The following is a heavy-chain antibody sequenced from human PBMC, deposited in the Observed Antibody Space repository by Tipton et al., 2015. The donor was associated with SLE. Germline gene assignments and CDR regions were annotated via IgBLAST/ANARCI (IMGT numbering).Heavy chain of an antibody. Sequence: TLSLTCTVSGDSISTYYWSWIRQPPGKGLEWIGYISYSGSTNYNPSLKSRVTISLDTATNQFSLKLRSVTAADTAVYYCASSFPSPLNSYGQGTFDYWGQGTLVTVSS. CDR2: ISYSGST. J-gene: IGHJ4*02. V-gene: IGHV4-59*12. CDR1: GDSISTYY. D-gene: IGHD5-18*01. CDR3: ASSFPSPLNSYGQGTFDY.